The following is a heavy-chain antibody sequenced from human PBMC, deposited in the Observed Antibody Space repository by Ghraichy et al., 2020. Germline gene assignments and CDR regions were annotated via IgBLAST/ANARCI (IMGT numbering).Heavy chain of an antibody. D-gene: IGHD6-13*01. Sequence: ETLSITCAASGFTFSDYWMNWVRQAPGKGPEWVASINQQGSEKSYVDSVKGRFTISRDNGQNSVYLQMNRLRVEDTAVYYCARDGPAAGLYFDYWGRGILVTVSS. CDR1: GFTFSDYW. CDR2: INQQGSEK. J-gene: IGHJ4*02. V-gene: IGHV3-7*03. CDR3: ARDGPAAGLYFDY.